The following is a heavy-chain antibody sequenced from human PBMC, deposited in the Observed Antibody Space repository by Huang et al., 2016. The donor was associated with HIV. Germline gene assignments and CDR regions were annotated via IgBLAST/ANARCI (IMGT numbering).Heavy chain of an antibody. J-gene: IGHJ4*02. CDR3: ARRFSSSSGYFDY. Sequence: VQLVQSGAEVKKPGESLKISCKGSGYSFSSYWIAWVRQMPGKGLDWVVISFPDDSDTTDRPAFEGQVTISADKAIGTAYLQWSSLKASDTAMYYCARRFSSSSGYFDYWGQGSLVTVSS. CDR1: GYSFSSYW. CDR2: SFPDDSDT. V-gene: IGHV5-51*01. D-gene: IGHD6-6*01.